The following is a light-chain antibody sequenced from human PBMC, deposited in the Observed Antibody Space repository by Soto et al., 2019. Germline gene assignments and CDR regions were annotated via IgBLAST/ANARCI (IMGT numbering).Light chain of an antibody. CDR1: QGISNY. CDR2: AAS. CDR3: QKYDSAPQT. V-gene: IGKV1-27*01. Sequence: DIQMTQSPSSLSASVGDRVTITCRASQGISNYLAWYQQKPGKVPKLLIYAASTLQSGVPCRFSGSGFGTDFTLTISSLQPDDVASYYCQKYDSAPQTFGQGTKVEIK. J-gene: IGKJ1*01.